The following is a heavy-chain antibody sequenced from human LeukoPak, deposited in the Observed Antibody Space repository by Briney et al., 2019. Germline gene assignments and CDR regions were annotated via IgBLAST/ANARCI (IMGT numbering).Heavy chain of an antibody. CDR2: INWNGGST. Sequence: PGGSLRLSCAASGFTFDDYGMSWVRQAPGKGLEWVSGINWNGGSTGYADSVKGRFTISRDNAKNSLYLQMNSLRAEDTALYYCARCIAAAGRPPLYYYYYYMDVWGKGTTVTVSS. V-gene: IGHV3-20*04. CDR3: ARCIAAAGRPPLYYYYYYMDV. D-gene: IGHD6-13*01. J-gene: IGHJ6*03. CDR1: GFTFDDYG.